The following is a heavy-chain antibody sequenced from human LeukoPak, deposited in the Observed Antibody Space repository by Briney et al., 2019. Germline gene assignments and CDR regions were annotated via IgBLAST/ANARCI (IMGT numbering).Heavy chain of an antibody. V-gene: IGHV4-59*01. J-gene: IGHJ4*02. CDR1: GGSISSYY. CDR3: ARDTSHKWPPSGFDY. D-gene: IGHD3-10*01. CDR2: IYYSGST. Sequence: PSETLSLTCTVSGGSISSYYWSWIRQPPGKGLEWIGYIYYSGSTNYNPSLKSRVTISVDTSKNQFSLKLSSVTAADTAVYYCARDTSHKWPPSGFDYWGQGTLVTVSS.